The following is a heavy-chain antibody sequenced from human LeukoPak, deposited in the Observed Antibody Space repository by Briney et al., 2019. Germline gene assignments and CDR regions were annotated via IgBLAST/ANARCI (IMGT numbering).Heavy chain of an antibody. D-gene: IGHD1-20*01. CDR1: GYSISSGYH. J-gene: IGHJ4*02. V-gene: IGHV4-38-2*01. CDR2: IYHRGNT. Sequence: SETLSLTCAVSGYSISSGYHWGWIRQPPGKGLEWIGSIYHRGNTYYNPSLKSRVTLSVDTSKNQFFLKLTSGTAADTAVYYCARVNWLFDYWGQGTLVTVSS. CDR3: ARVNWLFDY.